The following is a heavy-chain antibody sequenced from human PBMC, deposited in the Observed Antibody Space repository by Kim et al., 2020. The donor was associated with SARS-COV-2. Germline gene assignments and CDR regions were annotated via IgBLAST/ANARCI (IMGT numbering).Heavy chain of an antibody. Sequence: ASVKVSCKASGYTFTSYYIHWVRQAPGQGLEWMGIINPSGGSTSYAQKFQGRVTMTRDTSTSTVYMELSSLRSEDTAVYYCARDLIDGKLDYGSGSYYGYWGQGTLVTVSS. V-gene: IGHV1-46*01. CDR2: INPSGGST. CDR1: GYTFTSYY. D-gene: IGHD3-10*01. CDR3: ARDLIDGKLDYGSGSYYGY. J-gene: IGHJ4*02.